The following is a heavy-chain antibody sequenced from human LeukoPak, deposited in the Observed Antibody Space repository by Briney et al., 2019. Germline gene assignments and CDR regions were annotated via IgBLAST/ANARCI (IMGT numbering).Heavy chain of an antibody. V-gene: IGHV1-46*01. CDR3: ARDTKSGSYPYYFDY. D-gene: IGHD1-26*01. J-gene: IGHJ4*02. CDR2: INPSGGST. Sequence: ASVKVSCKASGYTFTSYYMHWVRQAPGQGLEWMGIINPSGGSTSYAQKFQGRVTMTRDMSTSTVYMELSSLRSEDTAVYYCARDTKSGSYPYYFDYWGQGTLVTVSS. CDR1: GYTFTSYY.